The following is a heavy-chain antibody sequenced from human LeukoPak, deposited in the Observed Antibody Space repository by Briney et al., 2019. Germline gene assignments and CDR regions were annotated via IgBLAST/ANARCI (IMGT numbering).Heavy chain of an antibody. CDR1: AFSISTRSYY. CDR3: ARSLFSGNCLTNK. CDR2: IYYSGST. D-gene: IGHD2-15*01. Sequence: SETLSPTCTVSAFSISTRSYYWAWIRQPPGKGLEWIGSIYYSGSTYYNPSLKSRVTISVDTSKNQFSLKLSSVTAADTAVYYWARSLFSGNCLTNKGGQGTPVTVSS. J-gene: IGHJ4*02. V-gene: IGHV4-39*07.